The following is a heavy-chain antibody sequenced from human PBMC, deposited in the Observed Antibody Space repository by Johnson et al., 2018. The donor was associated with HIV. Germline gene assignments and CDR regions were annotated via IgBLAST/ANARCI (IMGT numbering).Heavy chain of an antibody. D-gene: IGHD5-24*01. J-gene: IGHJ3*02. CDR3: ARDGPWLQSQRDAFDI. Sequence: MLLVESGGGLVQPGGSLRLSCAASGFTFSSYWMSWVRQAPGKGLEWVANIKQDGSAKYYVHSVKGRFTISRDNAKNSLYLQMNSLRAEDTAVYYCARDGPWLQSQRDAFDIWGQGTMVTVSS. CDR2: IKQDGSAK. V-gene: IGHV3-7*01. CDR1: GFTFSSYW.